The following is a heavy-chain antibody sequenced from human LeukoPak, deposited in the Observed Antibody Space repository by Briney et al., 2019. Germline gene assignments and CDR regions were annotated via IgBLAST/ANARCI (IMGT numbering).Heavy chain of an antibody. D-gene: IGHD2-21*02. CDR1: GFTFSSYA. J-gene: IGHJ4*02. Sequence: GGSLRLSCAASGFTFSSYAMNWVRQAPGKGLEWVSAISGSGGRTYYADSVKGRFTISRDNSKNTLYLQMNSLRAEDTAVYYCTKPYCGGDCYSGPGYYFDYWGQGVLVTVSS. V-gene: IGHV3-23*01. CDR3: TKPYCGGDCYSGPGYYFDY. CDR2: ISGSGGRT.